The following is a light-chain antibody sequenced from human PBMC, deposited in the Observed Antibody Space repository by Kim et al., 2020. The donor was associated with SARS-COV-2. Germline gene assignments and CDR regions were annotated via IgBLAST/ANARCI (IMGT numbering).Light chain of an antibody. Sequence: GSPGERAPLSCRASQNVNTYLAWYQHRPGQAPRLLIYGASTRAAGVPGRFSGSASGTDFTLTISSLQSEDFAVYYCQQYYNWPLTFGGGTKVDIK. CDR2: GAS. J-gene: IGKJ4*01. CDR1: QNVNTY. V-gene: IGKV3-15*01. CDR3: QQYYNWPLT.